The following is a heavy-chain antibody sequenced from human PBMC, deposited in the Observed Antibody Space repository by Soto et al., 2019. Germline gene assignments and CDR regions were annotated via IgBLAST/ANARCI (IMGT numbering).Heavy chain of an antibody. CDR1: GGSIISCGYS. J-gene: IGHJ4*02. CDR2: IYHSGST. CDR3: ARVGRETAMGLGFLDY. Sequence: PSETLSLTCAVSGGSIISCGYSWSLIRQPPGKGLEWIGYIYHSGSTYYNPSLKSRVTISVDRSKNQFSLKLSSVTAADTAVYYCARVGRETAMGLGFLDYWGQGTLVTVSS. V-gene: IGHV4-30-2*01. D-gene: IGHD5-18*01.